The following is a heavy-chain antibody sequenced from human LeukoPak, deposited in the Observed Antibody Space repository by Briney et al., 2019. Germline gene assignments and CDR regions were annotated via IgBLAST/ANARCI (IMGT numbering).Heavy chain of an antibody. Sequence: GASVKVSCKASGYTFTGYYMHWVRQAPGQGLEWMGWINPNSGGTNCAQKFQGRVTMTRDTSISTAYMELSRLGSDDTAVYYCARGASGVYTVTTSWFDPWGQGTLVTVSS. CDR3: ARGASGVYTVTTSWFDP. J-gene: IGHJ5*02. CDR1: GYTFTGYY. D-gene: IGHD4-17*01. CDR2: INPNSGGT. V-gene: IGHV1-2*02.